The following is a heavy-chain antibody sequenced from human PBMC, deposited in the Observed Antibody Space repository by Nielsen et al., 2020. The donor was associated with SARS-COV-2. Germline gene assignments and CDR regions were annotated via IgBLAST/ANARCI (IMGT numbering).Heavy chain of an antibody. CDR3: ARDHGDDEDYYYGMDV. Sequence: WIRQPPGKGLEWVSSISSSSSYIYYADSVKGRFTISRDNAKNSLYLQMNSLRAEDTAVYYCARDHGDDEDYYYGMDVWGQGTTVTVSS. CDR2: ISSSSSYI. D-gene: IGHD7-27*01. V-gene: IGHV3-21*01. J-gene: IGHJ6*02.